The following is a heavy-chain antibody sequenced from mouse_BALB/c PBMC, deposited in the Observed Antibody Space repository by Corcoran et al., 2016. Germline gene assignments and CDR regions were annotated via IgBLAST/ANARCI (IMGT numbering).Heavy chain of an antibody. D-gene: IGHD1-1*02. CDR1: GFSLSTSGMG. J-gene: IGHJ2*01. V-gene: IGHV8-12*01. CDR2: IYWDDDK. CDR3: ARRAGSYFDY. Sequence: QVTLKESGPGILQPSQTLSLTCSFSGFSLSTSGMGVSWIRQPSGKGLEWLAHIYWDDDKRYNPSLKSRLTISKDTSRNQVFLKITSVDTADTATYYCARRAGSYFDYWGQGTTLTVSS.